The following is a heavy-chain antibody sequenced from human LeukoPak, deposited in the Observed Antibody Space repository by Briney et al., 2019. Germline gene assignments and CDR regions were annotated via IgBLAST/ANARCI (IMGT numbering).Heavy chain of an antibody. Sequence: GSSVKVSCKXSGGTFSSYAISWVRQAPGQGLEWMGRIIPIFGTASYAQKFQGRVTITTDESTSTAYMELSSLRSEDTAVYYCARFIVVVVAALNWFDPWGQGTLVTVSS. CDR2: IIPIFGTA. V-gene: IGHV1-69*05. J-gene: IGHJ5*02. CDR3: ARFIVVVVAALNWFDP. D-gene: IGHD2-15*01. CDR1: GGTFSSYA.